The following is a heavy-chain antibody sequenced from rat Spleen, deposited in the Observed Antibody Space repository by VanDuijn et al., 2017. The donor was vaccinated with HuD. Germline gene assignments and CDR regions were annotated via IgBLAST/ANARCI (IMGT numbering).Heavy chain of an antibody. CDR3: ATHGRTGMGY. Sequence: EVQLVESGGGLVQPGRSLKLSCVGSGFTFNNYWMTWIRQAPKKGLEWVASISYEGSTTHYGDSVKGRFTISRDSAESTLYLQMDSLRSEDTATYYCATHGRTGMGYWGQGVMVTVSS. CDR2: ISYEGSTT. D-gene: IGHD1-4*01. V-gene: IGHV5-31*01. CDR1: GFTFNNYW. J-gene: IGHJ2*01.